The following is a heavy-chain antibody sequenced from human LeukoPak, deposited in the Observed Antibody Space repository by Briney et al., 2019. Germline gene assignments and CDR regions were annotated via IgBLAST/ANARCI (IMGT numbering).Heavy chain of an antibody. Sequence: SETLSLTCAVYGGSFSGYYWSWIRQPPGKGLEWIGEINHSGSTNYNPSLKSRVTISVDTSKNQFSLKLSSVTAADTAVYYCARTRQIYYYYYYMDVWGKGTTVTVSS. CDR1: GGSFSGYY. V-gene: IGHV4-34*01. J-gene: IGHJ6*03. CDR3: ARTRQIYYYYYYMDV. CDR2: INHSGST.